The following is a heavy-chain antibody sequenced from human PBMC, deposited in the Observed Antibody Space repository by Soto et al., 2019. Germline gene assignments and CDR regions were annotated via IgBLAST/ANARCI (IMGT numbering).Heavy chain of an antibody. CDR2: IKSDSSGI. CDR3: ARDSNWSSDY. J-gene: IGHJ4*02. V-gene: IGHV3-48*02. Sequence: EVQLVESGGGLVQPGGSLRLSCAASGFTFSGYNMNWIRQAPGKGLEWVSCIKSDSSGIWYADSVKGRFTMSRDNAKNSLHLQMHSLRDEDTAVYFCARDSNWSSDYWGQGTLVAVSS. CDR1: GFTFSGYN. D-gene: IGHD1-1*01.